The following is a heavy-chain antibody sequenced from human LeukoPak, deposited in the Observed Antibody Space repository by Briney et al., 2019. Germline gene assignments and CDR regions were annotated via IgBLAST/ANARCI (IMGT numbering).Heavy chain of an antibody. V-gene: IGHV1-69*05. Sequence: GASVKVSCKASGGTFSSYAISWVRQAPGQGLEWMGGIIPIFGTANYAQKFQGRVTITTDESTSTAYMELSSLRSEDTAVYYCARKGDDFWSGQFDYWGQGTLVTVSS. CDR3: ARKGDDFWSGQFDY. CDR1: GGTFSSYA. CDR2: IIPIFGTA. D-gene: IGHD3-3*01. J-gene: IGHJ4*02.